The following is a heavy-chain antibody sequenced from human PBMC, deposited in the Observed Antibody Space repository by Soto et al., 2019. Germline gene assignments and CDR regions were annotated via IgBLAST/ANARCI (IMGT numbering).Heavy chain of an antibody. CDR3: AREYYYGSGYFDY. Sequence: QVQLVESGGGVVQPGRSLRLSCAASGFTFSSYGMHWVRQAPGKGLEWVAVIWYDGSNKYYADYVKGRFTISRDNSKNTLYLQMNSLRAEDTAVYYCAREYYYGSGYFDYWGQGTLVTVSS. V-gene: IGHV3-33*01. J-gene: IGHJ4*02. CDR2: IWYDGSNK. D-gene: IGHD3-10*01. CDR1: GFTFSSYG.